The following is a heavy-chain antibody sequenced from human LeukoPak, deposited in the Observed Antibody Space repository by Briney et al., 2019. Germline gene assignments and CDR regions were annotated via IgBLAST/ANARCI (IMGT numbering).Heavy chain of an antibody. V-gene: IGHV3-7*01. CDR1: GFTLSNYW. J-gene: IGHJ2*01. CDR2: IKQDGSEI. CDR3: ARALISRCLFDL. D-gene: IGHD2-15*01. Sequence: GGSLRLSCAASGFTLSNYWMSWVRQAPGKGLEWTAYIKQDGSEIKYVDSVEGRFTISRDNTKNSLYLQMHGLRAEDTAVYYCARALISRCLFDLWGRGTLVTVSS.